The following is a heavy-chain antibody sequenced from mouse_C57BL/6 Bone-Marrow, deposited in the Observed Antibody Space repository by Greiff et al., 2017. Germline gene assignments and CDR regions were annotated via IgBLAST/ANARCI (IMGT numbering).Heavy chain of an antibody. Sequence: DVMLVASGGGLVKPGGSLKLSCAASGFTFSDYGMHWVRQAPEKGLEWVAYISSGSSTIYYADTVKGRFTISRDNAKNTLFLQMTSLRSEDTAMYYCARDEAWFAYWGQGTLVTVSA. CDR1: GFTFSDYG. CDR3: ARDEAWFAY. V-gene: IGHV5-17*01. J-gene: IGHJ3*01. CDR2: ISSGSSTI.